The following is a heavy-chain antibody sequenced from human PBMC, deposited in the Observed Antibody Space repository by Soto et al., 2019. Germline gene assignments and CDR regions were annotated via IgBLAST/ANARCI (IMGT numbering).Heavy chain of an antibody. CDR2: IYYSGST. J-gene: IGHJ4*02. D-gene: IGHD5-12*01. Sequence: ETLSLTCTVSGGSISSYYWSWIRQPPGKGLEWIGYIYYSGSTNYNPSLKSRVTMSVDTSRNQFSLKLSSLTAADTAVYYCARGRGGYNHYFDYWGQGTLVTVSS. CDR1: GGSISSYY. CDR3: ARGRGGYNHYFDY. V-gene: IGHV4-59*12.